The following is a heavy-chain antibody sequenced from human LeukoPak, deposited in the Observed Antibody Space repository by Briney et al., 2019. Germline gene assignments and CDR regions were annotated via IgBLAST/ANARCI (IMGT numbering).Heavy chain of an antibody. CDR3: ARGGRDILTGYYVDY. D-gene: IGHD3-9*01. CDR2: TSHSGST. V-gene: IGHV4-59*01. Sequence: KPSETLSLTCIVSGDSISSYYWSWIRQPPGKGLEWIGYTSHSGSTNSNPSLKSRVTISVDTSKNQFSLTLSSVTAADTAVYYCARGGRDILTGYYVDYWGQGTLVTVSS. J-gene: IGHJ4*02. CDR1: GDSISSYY.